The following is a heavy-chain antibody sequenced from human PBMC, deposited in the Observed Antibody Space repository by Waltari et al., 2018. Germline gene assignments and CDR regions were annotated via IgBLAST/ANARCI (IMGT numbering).Heavy chain of an antibody. CDR2: ITTSDRSI. J-gene: IGHJ6*03. CDR3: ARVGGYHYYYMDV. CDR1: GFTVGSYE. V-gene: IGHV3-48*03. Sequence: EVQLVESGGGLVQPGGSRRLSCVASGFTVGSYEMNWVRQAPGKGLEWVSYITTSDRSIYYADSVKGRFTISRDNAKNSLYLQMNSLRAEDTAVYYCARVGGYHYYYMDVWGKGTTVTVSS. D-gene: IGHD3-16*01.